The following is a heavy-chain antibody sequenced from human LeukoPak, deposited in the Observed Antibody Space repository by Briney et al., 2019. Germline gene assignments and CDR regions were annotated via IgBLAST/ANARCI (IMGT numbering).Heavy chain of an antibody. CDR3: AVFCRFNWFDP. CDR2: INHSGST. D-gene: IGHD3-9*01. V-gene: IGHV4-34*01. Sequence: SETLSLTCAVYGGSFSGYYWSWIRQPPGKGLEWIGEINHSGSTNYNPSLKSRVTISVDTSKNQFSLKLSSVTAADTAVYYCAVFCRFNWFDPWGQGTLVTVSS. CDR1: GGSFSGYY. J-gene: IGHJ5*02.